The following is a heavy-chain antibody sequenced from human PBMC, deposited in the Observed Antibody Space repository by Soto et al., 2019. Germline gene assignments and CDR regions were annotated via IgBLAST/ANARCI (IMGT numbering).Heavy chain of an antibody. J-gene: IGHJ4*02. CDR1: GFSLTTSVVG. D-gene: IGHD1-1*01. CDR3: AHRSSNEPTIGY. Sequence: SGPTLVNPTQTLTLTCTFSGFSLTTSVVGVGWIRQPPGKALEWLAIIYWNDDKRYSTSLKSRLTITKDTSKNQVVLTMTNMDPVDTATYYCAHRSSNEPTIGYWGQGTLVTVSS. CDR2: IYWNDDK. V-gene: IGHV2-5*01.